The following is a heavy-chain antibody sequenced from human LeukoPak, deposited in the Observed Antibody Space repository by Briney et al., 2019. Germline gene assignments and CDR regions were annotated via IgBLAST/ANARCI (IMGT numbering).Heavy chain of an antibody. V-gene: IGHV1-24*01. CDR2: FDPEDGER. Sequence: APVKVSCKVSGYTLTELSIHWVRQAPGKGLEWMGGFDPEDGERIYAQQFQGRVTMTEDRSTDTAYMELSSLRSEDTAVYYCATGGGSGPYFQEWGQGTLVTVSS. CDR1: GYTLTELS. D-gene: IGHD3-3*01. CDR3: ATGGGSGPYFQE. J-gene: IGHJ1*01.